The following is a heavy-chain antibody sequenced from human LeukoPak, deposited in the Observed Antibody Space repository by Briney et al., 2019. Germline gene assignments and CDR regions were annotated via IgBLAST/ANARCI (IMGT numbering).Heavy chain of an antibody. V-gene: IGHV1-18*01. J-gene: IGHJ1*01. CDR1: GGTFSSYA. D-gene: IGHD3-22*01. CDR3: ARDGYDSSGAEYFQH. Sequence: ASVKVSCKASGGTFSSYAISWVRQAPGQGLEWMGWISTYNGNTNYAQKLQGRVTMTTDTSTSTAYMELRSLRSDDTAVYYCARDGYDSSGAEYFQHWGQGTLVTVSS. CDR2: ISTYNGNT.